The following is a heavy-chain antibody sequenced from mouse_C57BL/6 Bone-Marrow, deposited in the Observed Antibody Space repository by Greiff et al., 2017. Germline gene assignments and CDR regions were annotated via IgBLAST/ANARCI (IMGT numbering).Heavy chain of an antibody. CDR3: ARHSDYYGSFAY. CDR1: GFSLTSSG. Sequence: VKVVESGPGLVAPSQSLSITCTVSGFSLTSSGVHWVRQPPGKGLEWLVVIWSDGSTTYNSALKSRLSISKDNSKSQVFLKMNSLQTDDTAMYYCARHSDYYGSFAYWGQGTLVTVSA. V-gene: IGHV2-6-1*01. J-gene: IGHJ3*01. CDR2: IWSDGST. D-gene: IGHD1-1*01.